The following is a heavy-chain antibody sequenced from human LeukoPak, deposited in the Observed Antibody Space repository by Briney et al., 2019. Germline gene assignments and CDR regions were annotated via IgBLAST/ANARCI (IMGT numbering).Heavy chain of an antibody. Sequence: PGGSLRLSCAASGFTFSNAWMSWVRQAPGKGLEWVGRIKSKTDGGTTDYAAPVKGRFTISRDDSKNTLYLQMDSLKTEDTAVYYCTTGDRTYSGYDPDQLDYWGQGTLVTVSS. CDR3: TTGDRTYSGYDPDQLDY. CDR1: GFTFSNAW. V-gene: IGHV3-15*01. D-gene: IGHD5-12*01. J-gene: IGHJ4*02. CDR2: IKSKTDGGTT.